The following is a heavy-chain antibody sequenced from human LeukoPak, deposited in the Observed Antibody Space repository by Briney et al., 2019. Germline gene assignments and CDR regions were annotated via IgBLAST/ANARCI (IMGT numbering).Heavy chain of an antibody. CDR2: IYYSGST. D-gene: IGHD2-21*01. Sequence: PSETLSLTCTVSGGSISTHYWSWIRQPPGKALEWIGYIYYSGSTNYNPSLNSRVTISVDTSKNQFSLRLSSVTAADTAVYYCARVNFNGLWSHIFDIWGQGTVVTVSS. CDR1: GGSISTHY. V-gene: IGHV4-59*11. J-gene: IGHJ3*02. CDR3: ARVNFNGLWSHIFDI.